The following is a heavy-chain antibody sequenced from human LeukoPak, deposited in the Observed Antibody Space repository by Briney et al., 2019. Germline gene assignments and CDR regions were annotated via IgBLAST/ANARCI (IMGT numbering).Heavy chain of an antibody. Sequence: GGSLRLSCAASGFTFSSYSMNWVRQAPGKGLEWVAFIRYDGSNKYYADSVKGRFTISRDNSKNTLYLQMNSLRAEDTAVYYCAKVDMSYIQGTLLDYWGQGTLVTVSS. D-gene: IGHD1-26*01. CDR1: GFTFSSYS. J-gene: IGHJ4*02. CDR3: AKVDMSYIQGTLLDY. CDR2: IRYDGSNK. V-gene: IGHV3-30*02.